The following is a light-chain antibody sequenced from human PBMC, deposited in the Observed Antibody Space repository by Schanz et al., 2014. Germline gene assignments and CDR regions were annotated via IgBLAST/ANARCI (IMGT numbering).Light chain of an antibody. CDR1: SSDVGSYNL. Sequence: QSVLTQPASVSGSPGQSITISCTGTSSDVGSYNLVSWYQQHPGKAPKLMIYEDSKRPSGVSNRFSGSKSGNTASLTISGLQAEDEADYYCCSYAGSSNVVFGGGTKVTVL. J-gene: IGLJ2*01. V-gene: IGLV2-23*01. CDR3: CSYAGSSNVV. CDR2: EDS.